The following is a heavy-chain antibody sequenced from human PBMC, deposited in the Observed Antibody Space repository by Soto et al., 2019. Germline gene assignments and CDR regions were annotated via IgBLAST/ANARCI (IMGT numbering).Heavy chain of an antibody. Sequence: PSETLSLTCSVSGGSVSSDRYYWSWIRQSPGKRLEWIGYMSFNENTNYTPSLKSRVTISGEAAKNQVSLKLSSVTAADTAVYYCASSRGGLLLDFWGQGILVTVSS. CDR1: GGSVSSDRYY. J-gene: IGHJ4*02. D-gene: IGHD3-10*01. CDR2: MSFNENT. CDR3: ASSRGGLLLDF. V-gene: IGHV4-61*01.